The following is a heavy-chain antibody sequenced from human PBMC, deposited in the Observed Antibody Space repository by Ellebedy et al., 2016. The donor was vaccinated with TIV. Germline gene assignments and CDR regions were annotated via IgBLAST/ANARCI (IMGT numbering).Heavy chain of an antibody. D-gene: IGHD5-12*01. CDR3: ARAERGYSGYDYGANGLVDY. CDR2: IIPILGIA. CDR1: GYTFTSYY. V-gene: IGHV1-69*04. Sequence: AASVKVSCKASGYTFTSYYMHWVRQAPGQGLEWMGRIIPILGIANYAQKFQGRVTITADKSTSTAYMELSSLRSEDTAVYYCARAERGYSGYDYGANGLVDYWGQGTLVTVSS. J-gene: IGHJ4*02.